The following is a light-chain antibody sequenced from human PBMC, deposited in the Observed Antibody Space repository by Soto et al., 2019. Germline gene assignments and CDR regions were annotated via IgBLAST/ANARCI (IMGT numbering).Light chain of an antibody. CDR3: SSYTSSSTLGVV. CDR2: DVS. Sequence: QSVLTQPASVSGSPGQSITISCTGTSSDVGGYNYVSWYQQHPGKAPKLMIYDVSNRPSGVSNRFSGSKSGNTASLTISGLQAEDEADYYCSSYTSSSTLGVVFGGGTKLTDL. V-gene: IGLV2-14*01. CDR1: SSDVGGYNY. J-gene: IGLJ2*01.